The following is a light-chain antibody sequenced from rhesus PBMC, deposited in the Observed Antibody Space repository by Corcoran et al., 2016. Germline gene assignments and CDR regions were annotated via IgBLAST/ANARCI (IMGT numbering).Light chain of an antibody. J-gene: IGKJ2*01. CDR3: LQSSDWPYS. Sequence: EIVMTQSPATLALSPGERATLSCRASQRVSRFLAWYQHKPGQAPRLLIYEPSRRAIGIPDRISGSGSGTEFTLTSTGLEPEDLGVFFCLQSSDWPYSFGQGTKVEIK. CDR2: EPS. CDR1: QRVSRF. V-gene: IGKV3-24*04.